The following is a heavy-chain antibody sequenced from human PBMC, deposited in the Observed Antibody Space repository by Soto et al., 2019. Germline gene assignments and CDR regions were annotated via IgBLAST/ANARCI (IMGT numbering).Heavy chain of an antibody. D-gene: IGHD6-13*01. J-gene: IGHJ5*02. Sequence: ASVKVSCKASGYTFTSYGIHWVRQAPGQRLEWMGWLNAANGDTKYSPKFQGRVTITRDTSASTAYMELGSLGSEDTAVYYCVRRHVSATGIDWFDPWGQGTLVTVSS. V-gene: IGHV1-3*01. CDR2: LNAANGDT. CDR3: VRRHVSATGIDWFDP. CDR1: GYTFTSYG.